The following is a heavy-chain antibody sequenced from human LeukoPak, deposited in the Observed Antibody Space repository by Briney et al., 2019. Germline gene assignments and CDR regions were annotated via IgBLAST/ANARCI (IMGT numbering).Heavy chain of an antibody. CDR3: AKDIKFSSSSSNFDY. D-gene: IGHD6-6*01. CDR2: IRYDGSDK. V-gene: IGHV3-30*02. CDR1: AFTFSSYG. J-gene: IGHJ4*02. Sequence: GGSLRLSCAASAFTFSSYGMHWVRQAPGKGLEWVSFIRYDGSDKYYADSVEGRFTISRDNSNNTLYLQMNSLRAEDTAVYYCAKDIKFSSSSSNFDYWGQGTLVTVSS.